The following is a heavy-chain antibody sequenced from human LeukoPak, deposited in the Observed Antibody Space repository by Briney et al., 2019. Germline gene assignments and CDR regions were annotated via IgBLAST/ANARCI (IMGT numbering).Heavy chain of an antibody. J-gene: IGHJ4*02. Sequence: GGSLRLSCAASGFTFSSYAMSWVRQAPGKGLEWVSAISGSGGSTYYADSVKGRFTISRDNSKNTLYLQMNSLRAEDTAVYYCAKGPSTPTTVTPPFDYWGQGTLVTVSS. V-gene: IGHV3-23*01. CDR2: ISGSGGST. D-gene: IGHD4-17*01. CDR1: GFTFSSYA. CDR3: AKGPSTPTTVTPPFDY.